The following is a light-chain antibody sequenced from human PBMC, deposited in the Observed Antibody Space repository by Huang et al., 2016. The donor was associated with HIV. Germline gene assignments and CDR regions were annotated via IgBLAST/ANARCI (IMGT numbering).Light chain of an antibody. CDR3: QQPGS. J-gene: IGKJ2*01. CDR1: QTVGVY. CDR2: DTS. V-gene: IGKV3-11*01. Sequence: EVVLTQSPATLSLSPGERATLSCRASQTVGVYLAWYQQKPGQAPRLLIYDTSTRATGIPARFSGSGSETDFTLTISSLEPEDFAVYYYQQPGSFGQGTKVEIK.